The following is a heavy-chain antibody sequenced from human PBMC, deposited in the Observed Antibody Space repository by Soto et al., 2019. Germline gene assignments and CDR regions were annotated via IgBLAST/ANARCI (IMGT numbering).Heavy chain of an antibody. CDR2: INPSGGST. J-gene: IGHJ4*02. Sequence: QVQLVQSGAEVKKPGASVKVSCKASGYTFTSYYMHWVRQAPGQGLEWMGIINPSGGSTSYAQKCQGRVTMTRDTSTSTVYMELSSLRSEDTAVYYCARDWYGGYYDYWGQGTLVTVSS. V-gene: IGHV1-46*03. D-gene: IGHD3-22*01. CDR3: ARDWYGGYYDY. CDR1: GYTFTSYY.